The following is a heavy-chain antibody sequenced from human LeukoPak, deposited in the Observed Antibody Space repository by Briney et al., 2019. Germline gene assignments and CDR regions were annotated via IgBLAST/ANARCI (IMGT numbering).Heavy chain of an antibody. J-gene: IGHJ4*02. Sequence: PSETLSLTCTVSGGSISSYYWSWIRQPAGKGLEWIGRIYTSGSTNYNPSLKSRVTISVDTSKNQFSLKLSSVTAADTAVYYCARGENSNYENLGRLYYFDYWGQGTLVTVSS. D-gene: IGHD4-4*01. CDR3: ARGENSNYENLGRLYYFDY. CDR2: IYTSGST. CDR1: GGSISSYY. V-gene: IGHV4-4*07.